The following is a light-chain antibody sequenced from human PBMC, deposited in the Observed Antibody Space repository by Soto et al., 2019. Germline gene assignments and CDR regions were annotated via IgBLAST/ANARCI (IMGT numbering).Light chain of an antibody. CDR3: QHYNSYSEA. CDR2: KAS. V-gene: IGKV1-5*03. Sequence: DIQMTQSPSTLSGSVGDRVTITCRASQTISSWLAWYQQKPGKAPKLLIYKASTLKSGVPSRFSDSGSGTESTLTISSLQPDDFATYYCQHYNSYSEAFGQGTKVDIK. CDR1: QTISSW. J-gene: IGKJ1*01.